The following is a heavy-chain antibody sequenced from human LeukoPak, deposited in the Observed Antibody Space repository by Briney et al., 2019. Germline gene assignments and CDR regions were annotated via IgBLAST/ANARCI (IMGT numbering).Heavy chain of an antibody. J-gene: IGHJ4*02. CDR1: GDSVSSNSAA. CDR3: TRGAPVGSSREFDY. D-gene: IGHD5-24*01. CDR2: TYYRSKWYN. Sequence: SQTLSLTCDISGDSVSSNSAAWDWIRQSPLRVLEWLGRTYYRSKWYNDYAVSVKSRITINPDTSKKQFSLQLNSVTPEDTAVYYCTRGAPVGSSREFDYWGQGTLVTVSS. V-gene: IGHV6-1*01.